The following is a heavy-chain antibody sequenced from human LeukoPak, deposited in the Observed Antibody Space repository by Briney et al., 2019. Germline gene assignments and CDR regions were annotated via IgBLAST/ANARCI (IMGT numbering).Heavy chain of an antibody. Sequence: GGSVRLSCAASGFTFSSYAMSWVRQAPGKGLEWVSSISSSSSYIYYADSVKGRFTISRDNAKNSLYLQMNSLRAEDTAVYYCARDTRKWFGESDAFDIWGQGTMVTVSS. J-gene: IGHJ3*02. V-gene: IGHV3-21*01. CDR3: ARDTRKWFGESDAFDI. D-gene: IGHD3-10*01. CDR2: ISSSSSYI. CDR1: GFTFSSYA.